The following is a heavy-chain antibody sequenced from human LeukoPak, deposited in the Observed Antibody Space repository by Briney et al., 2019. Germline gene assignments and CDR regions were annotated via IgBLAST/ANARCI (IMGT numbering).Heavy chain of an antibody. Sequence: SVTVSCKASGGTFSSYAISWVRQAPGQGLEWMGGIIPIFGTANYAQKFQGRVTITTDESTSTAYMELSSLRSEDTAVYYCARGFTGNGVCYGFDPWGQGTLVTVSS. J-gene: IGHJ5*02. CDR1: GGTFSSYA. CDR3: ARGFTGNGVCYGFDP. CDR2: IIPIFGTA. V-gene: IGHV1-69*05. D-gene: IGHD2-8*01.